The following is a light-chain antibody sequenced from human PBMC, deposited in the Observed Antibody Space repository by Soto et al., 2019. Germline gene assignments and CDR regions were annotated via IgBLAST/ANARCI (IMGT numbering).Light chain of an antibody. CDR3: QQYNNWPQT. Sequence: EIVLAQSPGTLCLSPLERCTLXCRTSQSVATNLAWYQQRPGQAPRLLIYGASKRAIGLPARFSGSGSGTEFTLTITSLQSEDFAVYYCQQYNNWPQTFGQGTKVDNK. CDR2: GAS. V-gene: IGKV3-15*01. CDR1: QSVATN. J-gene: IGKJ1*01.